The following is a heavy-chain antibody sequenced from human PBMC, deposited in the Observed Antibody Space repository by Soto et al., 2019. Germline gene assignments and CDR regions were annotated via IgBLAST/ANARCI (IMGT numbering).Heavy chain of an antibody. CDR3: ASLASVWELAPGDY. CDR1: GGSFSGYY. J-gene: IGHJ4*02. D-gene: IGHD1-26*01. Sequence: PSETLSLTCAVYGGSFSGYYWSWIRQPPGKGLEWIGEINHSGSTNYNPSLKSRVTISVDASKNQFSLKLSSVTAADTAVYYCASLASVWELAPGDYWGQGTLHTVAS. V-gene: IGHV4-34*01. CDR2: INHSGST.